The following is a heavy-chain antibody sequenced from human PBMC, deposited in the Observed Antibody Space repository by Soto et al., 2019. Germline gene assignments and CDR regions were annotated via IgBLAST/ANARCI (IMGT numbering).Heavy chain of an antibody. V-gene: IGHV4-38-2*02. D-gene: IGHD6-19*01. CDR2: IYHSGST. J-gene: IGHJ4*02. CDR1: GSSISSAYY. Sequence: SETLSLTCAVSGSSISSAYYWGWIRQPPGKGLEWIGSIYHSGSTYYNPSLKSRVTISVDTSKNQFSLKLSSVTAADTAVYYCARDSSGWNYYFNYWGQGTLVTVSS. CDR3: ARDSSGWNYYFNY.